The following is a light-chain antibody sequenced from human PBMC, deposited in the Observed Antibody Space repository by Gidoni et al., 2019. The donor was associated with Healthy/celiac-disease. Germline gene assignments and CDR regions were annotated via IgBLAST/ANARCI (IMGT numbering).Light chain of an antibody. CDR3: SSYTSSSTLDV. Sequence: QSALPQPASVSGSPGQSITISFTGTSRDVGGYNYVSLYQQHPGKAPKLMIYEVSNRPSGVANRFSGSKSGNTASLTISGLQAEDEADYYCSSYTSSSTLDVFGGGTKLTVL. CDR2: EVS. V-gene: IGLV2-14*01. J-gene: IGLJ2*01. CDR1: SRDVGGYNY.